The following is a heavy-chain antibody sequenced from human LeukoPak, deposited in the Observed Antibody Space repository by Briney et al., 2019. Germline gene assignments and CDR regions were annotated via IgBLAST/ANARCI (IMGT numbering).Heavy chain of an antibody. Sequence: GGSLRLSCAASRFTFSSHWMAWVRQAPGKGLEWVSAISGSGGSTYYADSVKRRFTISSDNSKNTLYLQMNSLRAEDTAVYYCAKRGDIVVVPAAIDYWGQGTLVTVSS. J-gene: IGHJ4*02. CDR3: AKRGDIVVVPAAIDY. CDR2: ISGSGGST. V-gene: IGHV3-23*01. CDR1: RFTFSSHW. D-gene: IGHD2-2*01.